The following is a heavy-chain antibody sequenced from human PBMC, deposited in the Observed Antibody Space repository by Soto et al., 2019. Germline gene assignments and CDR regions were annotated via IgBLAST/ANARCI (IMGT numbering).Heavy chain of an antibody. CDR3: ITAPLR. V-gene: IGHV3-15*01. CDR2: IRSQGDGGTA. J-gene: IGHJ4*02. Sequence: QLVESGGGFVKPGMSLRLTCAASGFTFSDAWMTWVRQAPGKGLERVGLIRSQGDGGTADYAPPVRGRFTISRDDAQNKVYLHMDNLQAEDTAVYYCITAPLRWGRGTLVTVSS. CDR1: GFTFSDAW.